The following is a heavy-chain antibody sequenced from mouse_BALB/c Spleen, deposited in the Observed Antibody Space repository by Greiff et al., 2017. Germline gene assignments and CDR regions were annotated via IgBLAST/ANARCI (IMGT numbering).Heavy chain of an antibody. D-gene: IGHD6-5*01. V-gene: IGHV1-14*01. CDR1: GYTFTSYV. Sequence: EVQLQQSGPELVKPGASVKMSCKASGYTFTSYVMHWVKQKPGQGLEWIGYINPYNDGTKYNEKFKGKATLTADTSSSTAYMQLSSLTSEDSAVYYCAICRNYWYFDVWGAGTTVTVSS. CDR3: AICRNYWYFDV. CDR2: INPYNDGT. J-gene: IGHJ1*01.